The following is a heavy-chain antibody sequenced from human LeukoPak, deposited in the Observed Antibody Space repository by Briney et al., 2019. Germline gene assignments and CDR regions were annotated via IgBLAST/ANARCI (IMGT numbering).Heavy chain of an antibody. V-gene: IGHV3-23*01. D-gene: IGHD3-10*01. Sequence: GGSLRLSCAASGFTFSSYAMSWVRQAPGKGLEWVSAISGSGGSTYYADSVKGRFTISRDNSKNTLYLQMNSLRAEDTAVYYCAKGHTMVRGVLLPLPEYYFDYWGQGTLVTVSS. J-gene: IGHJ4*02. CDR1: GFTFSSYA. CDR3: AKGHTMVRGVLLPLPEYYFDY. CDR2: ISGSGGST.